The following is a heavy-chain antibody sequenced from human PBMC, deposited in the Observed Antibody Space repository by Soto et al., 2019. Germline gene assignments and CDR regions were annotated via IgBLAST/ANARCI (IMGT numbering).Heavy chain of an antibody. J-gene: IGHJ4*03. CDR1: GYTFTSYA. CDR3: ARGKGSSGWYGNYYFDY. CDR2: INAGNGNT. D-gene: IGHD6-19*01. Sequence: ASVKVSCKASGYTFTSYAMHWVRQAPGQRLEWMGWINAGNGNTKYSQKFQGRVTITRDTSASTAYMELSSLRSEDTAVYYCARGKGSSGWYGNYYFDYWGQGTTVTVSS. V-gene: IGHV1-3*01.